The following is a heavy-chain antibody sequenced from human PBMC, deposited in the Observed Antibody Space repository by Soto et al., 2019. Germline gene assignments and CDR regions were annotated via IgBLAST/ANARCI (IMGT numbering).Heavy chain of an antibody. CDR2: IYYSGST. Sequence: PSETLSLTCTVSGGSISSGGYYWSWIRQHPGKGLEWIGYIYYSGSTYYNPSLKSRVTISVDTSKNQFSLKLSSVTAADTAVYYCASICTNGVCPAFDYYGMDVWGQGTTVTVSS. D-gene: IGHD2-8*01. V-gene: IGHV4-31*03. J-gene: IGHJ6*02. CDR1: GGSISSGGYY. CDR3: ASICTNGVCPAFDYYGMDV.